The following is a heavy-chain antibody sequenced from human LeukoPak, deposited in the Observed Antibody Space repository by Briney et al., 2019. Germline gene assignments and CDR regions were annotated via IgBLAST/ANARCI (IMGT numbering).Heavy chain of an antibody. D-gene: IGHD6-19*01. CDR2: ISGSGGST. CDR3: AREQWLADYYYYYMDV. V-gene: IGHV3-23*01. J-gene: IGHJ6*03. Sequence: GGSLRLSCAASGSTFTFYAMSWVRQAPGKGLEWVSVISGSGGSTYYADSVKGRFTISRDNSKNTLYLQMDSLRAEDTAVYYCAREQWLADYYYYYMDVWGKGTTVTVSS. CDR1: GSTFTFYA.